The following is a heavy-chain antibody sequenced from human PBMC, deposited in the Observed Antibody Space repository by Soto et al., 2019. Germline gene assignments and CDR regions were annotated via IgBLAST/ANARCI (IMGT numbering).Heavy chain of an antibody. Sequence: GGSLRLSFAASGFTFDDYAMHWVRQAPGKGLEWVSCIRWNSGGIVYADSVKGRFTISRDNANNSLYLQMNSLRAEDTALYYCAKDISRLRTVGPEGFDXWGQVTLVTVSX. J-gene: IGHJ5*02. CDR3: AKDISRLRTVGPEGFDX. D-gene: IGHD4-17*01. V-gene: IGHV3-9*01. CDR2: IRWNSGGI. CDR1: GFTFDDYA.